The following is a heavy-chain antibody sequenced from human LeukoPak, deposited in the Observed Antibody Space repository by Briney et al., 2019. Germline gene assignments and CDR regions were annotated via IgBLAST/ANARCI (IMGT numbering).Heavy chain of an antibody. CDR3: ARTYYYDSSGYSNPGGY. J-gene: IGHJ4*02. V-gene: IGHV3-30-3*01. CDR2: ISYDGSNK. CDR1: GFTFSSYA. Sequence: GGSLRLSCEASGFTFSSYAMHWVRQAPGKGLEWVALISYDGSNKYYADSVKGRFTISRDNSKNTLCLQMNSLRAEDTAVYYCARTYYYDSSGYSNPGGYWGQGTLVTVSS. D-gene: IGHD3-22*01.